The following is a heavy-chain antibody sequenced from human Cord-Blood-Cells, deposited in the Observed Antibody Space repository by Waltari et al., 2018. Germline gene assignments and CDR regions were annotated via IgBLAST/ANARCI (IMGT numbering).Heavy chain of an antibody. Sequence: EVQLVESGGGLVQPGGSLRLSCAASGFTFRCHSKNWVRQSPGKGLEWVSYISSSSSTIYDADSVKGRFTISRDNAKNSLYLQMNSLRDEDTAVYYCARGRQGAFDIWGQGTMVTVSS. J-gene: IGHJ3*02. CDR3: ARGRQGAFDI. V-gene: IGHV3-48*02. CDR2: ISSSSSTI. CDR1: GFTFRCHS.